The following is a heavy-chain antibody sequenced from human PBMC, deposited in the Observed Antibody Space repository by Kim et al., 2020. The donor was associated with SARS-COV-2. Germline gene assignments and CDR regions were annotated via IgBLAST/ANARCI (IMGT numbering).Heavy chain of an antibody. Sequence: GGSLRLSCAASGFTFSSYAMSWVRQAPGKGLEWVSAISGSGGSTYYADSVKGRFTISRDNSKNTLYLQMNSLRAEDTAVYYCATKRGYDFWSDDYYYGMDVLGQGTTVTVSS. CDR2: ISGSGGST. J-gene: IGHJ6*02. D-gene: IGHD3-3*01. V-gene: IGHV3-23*01. CDR1: GFTFSSYA. CDR3: ATKRGYDFWSDDYYYGMDV.